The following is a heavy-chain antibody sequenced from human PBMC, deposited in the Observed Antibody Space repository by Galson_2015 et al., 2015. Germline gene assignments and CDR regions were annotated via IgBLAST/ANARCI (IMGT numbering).Heavy chain of an antibody. Sequence: SLRLSCAASGFTFSSYGMHWVRQAPGKGLEWVAVIWNDGRNKNYADSVKGRFTISRDNSKNTLYLQMNSLRAEDTAVYYCARDGSSGARPVVDFPDYWGQATLVTVSS. J-gene: IGHJ4*02. CDR2: IWNDGRNK. CDR3: ARDGSSGARPVVDFPDY. V-gene: IGHV3-33*01. CDR1: GFTFSSYG. D-gene: IGHD6-6*01.